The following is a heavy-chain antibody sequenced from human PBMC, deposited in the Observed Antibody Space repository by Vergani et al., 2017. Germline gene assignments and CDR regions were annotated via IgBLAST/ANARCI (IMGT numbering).Heavy chain of an antibody. J-gene: IGHJ6*02. D-gene: IGHD3-3*01. V-gene: IGHV4-4*07. Sequence: QLQLQESGPGLVKPSETLSLTCTVSGGSISSYYWSWIRQPAGKGLEWIGRIYTSGSTNYNPSLKSRVTMSVDTSKNQFSLKLSSVTAADTAVYYCARELARDFWSGYYVGNYYYYGMDVWGQGTTVTVSS. CDR3: ARELARDFWSGYYVGNYYYYGMDV. CDR1: GGSISSYY. CDR2: IYTSGST.